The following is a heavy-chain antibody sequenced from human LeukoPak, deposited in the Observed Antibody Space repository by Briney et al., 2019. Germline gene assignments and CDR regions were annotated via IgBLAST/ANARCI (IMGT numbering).Heavy chain of an antibody. CDR3: ARSNEVGAFDV. J-gene: IGHJ3*01. Sequence: SQTLSLTCAISGDSVSSNRATWNWIRQSPSRGLEWLGRTYYGSGWSIEYASSVRSRITIHSDTSRNQFSLQVTSVTPEDTAVYYCARSNEVGAFDVWGQGIMVIVSS. V-gene: IGHV6-1*01. CDR2: TYYGSGWSI. D-gene: IGHD1-1*01. CDR1: GDSVSSNRAT.